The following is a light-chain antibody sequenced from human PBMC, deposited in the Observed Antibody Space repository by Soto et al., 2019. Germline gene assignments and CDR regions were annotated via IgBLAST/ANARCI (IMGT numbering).Light chain of an antibody. CDR3: QRYNNWPYT. V-gene: IGKV3-15*01. Sequence: EIVMTQSPATLSASPGERAILSCRASQSVGSNLAWYQQKPGQAPRLLIYGASARATGIPARFSGSGSGTEFTLTISSLQSEDFAVYYCQRYNNWPYTFGQGTKLEIK. CDR1: QSVGSN. CDR2: GAS. J-gene: IGKJ2*01.